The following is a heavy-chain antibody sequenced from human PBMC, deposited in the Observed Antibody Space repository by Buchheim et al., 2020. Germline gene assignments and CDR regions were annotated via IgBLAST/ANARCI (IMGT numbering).Heavy chain of an antibody. V-gene: IGHV4-30-4*01. CDR3: ARGGRSVLGGDCCLFDY. J-gene: IGHJ4*02. D-gene: IGHD2-21*02. CDR1: GGSISSGDYY. CDR2: IYYSGNT. Sequence: QVQLQESGPGLVKPSQTLSLTCTVSGGSISSGDYYWSWLRQPPGKGLEWIGYIYYSGNTYYNPSLKSRVTISVDTSKNLFSLKLSAVTAADAAVYYCARGGRSVLGGDCCLFDYWGQGTL.